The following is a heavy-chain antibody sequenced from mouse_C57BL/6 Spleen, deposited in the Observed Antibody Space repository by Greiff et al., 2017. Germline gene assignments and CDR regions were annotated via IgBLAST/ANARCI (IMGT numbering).Heavy chain of an antibody. CDR1: GYSFTGYY. V-gene: IGHV1-42*01. CDR2: INPSTGGT. CDR3: ARTGIYDYERYFDV. J-gene: IGHJ1*03. Sequence: VQLQQSGPELVKPGASVKISCKASGYSFTGYYMNWVKQSPEKSLEWIGEINPSTGGTTYNQKFKAKATLTVDKSSSTAYMQLKSLTSEDSAVYYCARTGIYDYERYFDVWGTGTTVTVSS. D-gene: IGHD2-4*01.